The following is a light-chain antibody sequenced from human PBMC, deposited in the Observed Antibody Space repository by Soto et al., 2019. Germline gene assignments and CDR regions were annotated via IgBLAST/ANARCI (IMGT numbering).Light chain of an antibody. J-gene: IGLJ1*01. V-gene: IGLV2-23*01. CDR1: RNGVGSFNV. CDR2: EAS. Sequence: QSVLTQPASVTGSPGQSITISCTGTRNGVGSFNVISWYQQHPGKAPKLMIYEASERPSGVSDRFSGSKSGNTASLTISGLQAEDEADYFCCSYAGSSTYVFGTGTKLTVL. CDR3: CSYAGSSTYV.